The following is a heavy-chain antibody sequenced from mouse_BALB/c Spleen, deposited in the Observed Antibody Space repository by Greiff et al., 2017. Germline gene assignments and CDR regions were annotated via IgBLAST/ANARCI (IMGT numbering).Heavy chain of an antibody. CDR2: IYPGNSDT. CDR1: GYTFTSYW. Sequence: EVQLQESGTVLARPGASVKMSCKASGYTFTSYWMHWVKQRPGQGLEWIGAIYPGNSDTSYNQKFKGKAKLTAVTSTSTAYMELSSLTNEDSAVYYCTNSLLRLGYFDVWGAGTTVTVSS. J-gene: IGHJ1*01. V-gene: IGHV1-5*01. D-gene: IGHD1-2*01. CDR3: TNSLLRLGYFDV.